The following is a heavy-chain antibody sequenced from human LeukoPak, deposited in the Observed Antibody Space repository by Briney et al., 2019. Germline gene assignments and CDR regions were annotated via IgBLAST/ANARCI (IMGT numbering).Heavy chain of an antibody. CDR1: GFTFHSYS. CDR3: ARSQRLGHCVNGVCVYPYLFDS. CDR2: ISGSSSHT. Sequence: PGGSLRLSCEDSGFTFHSYSMNWVGQAPGKGLEWGAPISGSSSHTFYAESVRGRFTISRDNAKTSLSLQMDSLRVDDSAVYFCARSQRLGHCVNGVCVYPYLFDSWGQGALVTVSS. J-gene: IGHJ4*02. D-gene: IGHD2-8*01. V-gene: IGHV3-21*06.